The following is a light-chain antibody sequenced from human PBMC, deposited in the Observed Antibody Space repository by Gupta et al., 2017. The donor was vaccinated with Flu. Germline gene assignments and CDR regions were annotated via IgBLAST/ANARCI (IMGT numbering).Light chain of an antibody. J-gene: IGKJ5*01. Sequence: ATLSVSPGERVTLSCRASQSVTTNLAWYQQNPGQAPRLLIYGASTRVTGIPARFSGSGSGTEFTLTISSRQSEDFAGYYCQQYNNWPPITFGQGTRLEIK. CDR2: GAS. V-gene: IGKV3-15*01. CDR1: QSVTTN. CDR3: QQYNNWPPIT.